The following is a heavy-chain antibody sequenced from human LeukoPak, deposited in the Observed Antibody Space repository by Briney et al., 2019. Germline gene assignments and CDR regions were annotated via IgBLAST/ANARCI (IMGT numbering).Heavy chain of an antibody. CDR2: IHSDGSST. CDR3: ARDTIPYCSGGSCSRWHY. CDR1: GFTFSSYW. D-gene: IGHD2-15*01. Sequence: GGSLRLSCAGSGFTFSSYWMHWVRQAPGKGLVWVSRIHSDGSSTSYPDSVKGRFTISRDNAKNTLYLQMNSLRVEDTAVYYCARDTIPYCSGGSCSRWHYWGQGTLVTVSS. J-gene: IGHJ4*02. V-gene: IGHV3-74*01.